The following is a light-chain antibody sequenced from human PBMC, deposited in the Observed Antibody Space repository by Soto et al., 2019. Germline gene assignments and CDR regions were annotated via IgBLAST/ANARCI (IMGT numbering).Light chain of an antibody. J-gene: IGKJ3*01. CDR1: QGISSY. Sequence: AIRMTQSPSSFSASTGDRVTITCRASQGISSYLAWYQQKPGKAPKLLIYAASTLQSGVPSRFSGSGSGTDFTLTISSLQPEDFATYYCQQSYSTPRFTFGPGTKVDIK. V-gene: IGKV1-8*01. CDR3: QQSYSTPRFT. CDR2: AAS.